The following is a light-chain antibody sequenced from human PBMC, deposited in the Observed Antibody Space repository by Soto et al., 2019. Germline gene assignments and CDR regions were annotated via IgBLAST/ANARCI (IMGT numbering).Light chain of an antibody. CDR3: QQYGRSPLVT. Sequence: EIVLTQSPGTLSLSPGERATLSCRASQSVSSSYLAWYQQKPGQAPRLLIFGASSRATGVPDRFSGSGSGTDFTLTISRVEPEDLAVYYCQQYGRSPLVTFGQGTRLEIK. CDR1: QSVSSSY. V-gene: IGKV3-20*01. CDR2: GAS. J-gene: IGKJ5*01.